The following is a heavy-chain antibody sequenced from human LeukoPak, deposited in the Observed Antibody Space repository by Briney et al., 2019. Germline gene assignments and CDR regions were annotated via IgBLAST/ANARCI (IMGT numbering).Heavy chain of an antibody. V-gene: IGHV4-59*08. CDR1: GGSFTSYY. J-gene: IGHJ3*02. Sequence: SETLSLTCTVSGGSFTSYYWGWIRQPPGKGLEWIGYISYSGITSYNPSLESRVTISVDTSKNQFSLKLSSVTAADTAVYFCARFDSSAYNAFDMWGQGTMVTVSS. D-gene: IGHD3-22*01. CDR2: ISYSGIT. CDR3: ARFDSSAYNAFDM.